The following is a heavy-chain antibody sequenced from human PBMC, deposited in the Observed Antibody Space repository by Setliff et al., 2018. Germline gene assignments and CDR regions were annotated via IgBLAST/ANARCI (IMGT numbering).Heavy chain of an antibody. CDR1: GATFSGSA. Sequence: GASVKVSCKASGATFSGSAMHWVRQASGKGLEWVGRIRSKPYTYATTYAASMKGRFTISRDDSKNTAYLQMNSLKTEDTAVYYCTRHGSFYSDSSGYYYGTDSYYYMDVWGKGTTVTVSS. D-gene: IGHD3-22*01. CDR3: TRHGSFYSDSSGYYYGTDSYYYMDV. CDR2: IRSKPYTYAT. J-gene: IGHJ6*03. V-gene: IGHV3-73*01.